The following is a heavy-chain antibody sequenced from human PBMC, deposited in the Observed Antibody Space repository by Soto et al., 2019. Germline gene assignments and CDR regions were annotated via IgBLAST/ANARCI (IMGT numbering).Heavy chain of an antibody. CDR3: AKDFGSPGIAAAGGGY. J-gene: IGHJ4*02. Sequence: GSLRLSCAASGFTCSSYAMSWVRQAPGKGLEWVSAISGSGGSTYYADSVKGRFTISRDNSKNTLYLQMNSLRAEDTAVYYCAKDFGSPGIAAAGGGYWGQGTLVTVSS. V-gene: IGHV3-23*01. D-gene: IGHD6-13*01. CDR1: GFTCSSYA. CDR2: ISGSGGST.